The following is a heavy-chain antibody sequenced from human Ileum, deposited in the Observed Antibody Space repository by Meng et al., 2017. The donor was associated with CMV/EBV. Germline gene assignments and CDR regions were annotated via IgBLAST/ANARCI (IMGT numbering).Heavy chain of an antibody. CDR3: AKDRAFGGSSPGNIGA. CDR1: RFSFNFYG. D-gene: IGHD2/OR15-2a*01. V-gene: IGHV3-30*02. CDR2: IRFDDKNK. Sequence: GGSLRLSCAASRFSFNFYGMHWVRQAPGKGLEWVTFIRFDDKNKFYADSVKGRFAISRDNSKNMVYLQMNNLSSEDTGVYYCAKDRAFGGSSPGNIGAWGQGTPVTVSS. J-gene: IGHJ5*02.